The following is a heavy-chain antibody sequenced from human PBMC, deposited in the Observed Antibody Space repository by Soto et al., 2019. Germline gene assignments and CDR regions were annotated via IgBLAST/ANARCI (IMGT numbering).Heavy chain of an antibody. V-gene: IGHV3-30-3*01. CDR3: ARDVPHNWFDS. CDR1: GFTFSSYA. CDR2: ISYDGSNK. D-gene: IGHD3-10*02. Sequence: GGSLRLSCAASGFTFSSYAMHWVRQAPGKGLEWVAVISYDGSNKYYADSVKGRFTISRDNSKNTLYLQMNSLRTEDTAVYYCARDVPHNWFDSWGKGTLVTVSS. J-gene: IGHJ5*01.